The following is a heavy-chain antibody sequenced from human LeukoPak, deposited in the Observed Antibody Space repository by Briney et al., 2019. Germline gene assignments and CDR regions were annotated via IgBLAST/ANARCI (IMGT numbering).Heavy chain of an antibody. CDR2: ISAYNGNT. V-gene: IGHV1-18*01. Sequence: ASVKVSCKASGYTFTSYGISWVRQAPGQGLEWMGWISAYNGNTNYAQKLQGRVTMTTDTSTSTAYMELSSLRSEDTAVYYCARSDLDGRGYSYGCIDYWGQGTLVTVSS. D-gene: IGHD5-18*01. J-gene: IGHJ4*02. CDR3: ARSDLDGRGYSYGCIDY. CDR1: GYTFTSYG.